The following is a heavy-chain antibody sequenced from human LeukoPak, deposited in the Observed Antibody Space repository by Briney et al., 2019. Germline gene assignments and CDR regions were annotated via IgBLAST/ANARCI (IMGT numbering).Heavy chain of an antibody. CDR3: AKGGPTGSNYFDF. V-gene: IGHV3-23*01. J-gene: IGHJ4*02. D-gene: IGHD1-26*01. CDR1: EFTFDNYA. Sequence: GGSLRLSCAASEFTFDNYAMSWVRQAPGKGLEWVSVISGSGYYSYYADSVKGRFTVSRDNSKTTLYLQMNSLRADDTAIYYCAKGGPTGSNYFDFWGQGTLVTVSS. CDR2: ISGSGYYS.